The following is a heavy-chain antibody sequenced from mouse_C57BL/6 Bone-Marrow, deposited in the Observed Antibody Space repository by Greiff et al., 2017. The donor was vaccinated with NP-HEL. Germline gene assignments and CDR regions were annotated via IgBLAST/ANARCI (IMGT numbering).Heavy chain of an antibody. CDR3: VRHYYASFAY. CDR2: ISSGGSYT. V-gene: IGHV5-6*01. J-gene: IGHJ3*01. D-gene: IGHD1-1*01. Sequence: EVKLVESGGDLVKPGGSLKLSCAASGFTFSSYGMSWVRQTPDKRLEWVATISSGGSYTYYPDSVKGRFTISRDNAKNTLYLQMSSLKSEDTAMYYCVRHYYASFAYWGQGTLVTVSA. CDR1: GFTFSSYG.